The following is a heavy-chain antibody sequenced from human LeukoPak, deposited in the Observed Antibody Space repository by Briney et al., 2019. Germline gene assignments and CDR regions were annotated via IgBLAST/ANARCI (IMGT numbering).Heavy chain of an antibody. D-gene: IGHD1-26*01. J-gene: IGHJ4*02. V-gene: IGHV4-39*07. CDR3: ARGGATTEFDY. CDR1: GGSISSSSYY. CDR2: IYYSGST. Sequence: PSETLSLTCTVSGGSISSSSYYWGWIRQPPGKGLEWIGSIYYSGSTYYNPSLKSRVTISVDTSKNQFSLKLSSVTAADTAVYYCARGGATTEFDYWGQGTLVTVSS.